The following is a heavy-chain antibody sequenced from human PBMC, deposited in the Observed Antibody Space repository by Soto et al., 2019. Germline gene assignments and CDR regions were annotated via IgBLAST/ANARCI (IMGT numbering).Heavy chain of an antibody. CDR3: ARGGSYDILTGYPYKLEFDH. D-gene: IGHD3-9*01. V-gene: IGHV4-34*01. CDR2: INHSRTT. CDR1: GGSFIGYY. Sequence: SETLSLTCAVYGGSFIGYYLTWIRQPPWKWLEWIGGINHSRTTNYNPSLKSRVTISVDTSKNQFSLKLSSVTAADTAVYYCARGGSYDILTGYPYKLEFDHWAKGTQVTVS. J-gene: IGHJ4*02.